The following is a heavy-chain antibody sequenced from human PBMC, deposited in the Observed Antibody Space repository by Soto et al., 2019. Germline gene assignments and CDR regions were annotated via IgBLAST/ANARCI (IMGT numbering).Heavy chain of an antibody. J-gene: IGHJ4*02. V-gene: IGHV4-30-2*01. CDR3: ARDTWVPSFAY. D-gene: IGHD3-16*01. Sequence: SDRCSVVGGSIVCEGCSLLWKKPPPGKGLEWVGYIYYTGSTYYNPSLESRVTLSIDRSKGQFSLKLSSVTAADTALYFCARDTWVPSFAYWSKGTLVTVSP. CDR2: IYYTGST. CDR1: GGSIVCEGCS.